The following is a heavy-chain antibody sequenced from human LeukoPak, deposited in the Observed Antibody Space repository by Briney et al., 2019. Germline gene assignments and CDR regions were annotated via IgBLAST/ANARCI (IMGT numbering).Heavy chain of an antibody. D-gene: IGHD4-17*01. Sequence: GGSLRLSCAASGFTFSSYTVNWVRQAPGKGLEWVSSIIRGSGYIYYADSVKGRFTISRDNPKNSLYLQMNSLRAEDTAVYYCARGDYGDDHAFDIWGQGTMVTVSS. J-gene: IGHJ3*02. CDR3: ARGDYGDDHAFDI. CDR2: IIRGSGYI. CDR1: GFTFSSYT. V-gene: IGHV3-21*01.